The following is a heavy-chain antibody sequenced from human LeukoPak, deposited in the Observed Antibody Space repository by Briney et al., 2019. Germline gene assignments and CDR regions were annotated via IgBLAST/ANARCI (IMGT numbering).Heavy chain of an antibody. Sequence: SETLSLTCTVSGGSISSTSYYWGWLRQPPGKGLEWIGSIYYSGSTYYNPSLKSRVTISVDTFKNQFSLKLSSVTAADTAVYYCATDDSSGVDYWGQGTLVTVSS. D-gene: IGHD3-22*01. CDR2: IYYSGST. CDR1: GGSISSTSYY. CDR3: ATDDSSGVDY. V-gene: IGHV4-39*01. J-gene: IGHJ4*02.